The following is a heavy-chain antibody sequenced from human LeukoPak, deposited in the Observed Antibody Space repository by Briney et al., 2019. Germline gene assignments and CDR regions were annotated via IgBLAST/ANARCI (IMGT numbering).Heavy chain of an antibody. CDR3: ARARTTRVFDY. CDR1: GFTFNSYG. J-gene: IGHJ4*02. D-gene: IGHD2/OR15-2a*01. Sequence: TGGSLRLSCAASGFTFNSYGIHWVRQAPGKRLEWVAFIWYDGSNKYYADSVKGRFTISRDNSKNTLYLQMNSLRAEDTAVYYCARARTTRVFDYWGQGTLVTVSS. CDR2: IWYDGSNK. V-gene: IGHV3-33*01.